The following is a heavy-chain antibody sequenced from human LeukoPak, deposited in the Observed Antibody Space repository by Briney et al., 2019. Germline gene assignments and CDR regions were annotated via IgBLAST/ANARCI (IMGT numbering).Heavy chain of an antibody. Sequence: GGSLRLSCAASGFTFSNNWMTWVRQAPGKELEWVANIKEDGSEKNYVDSVKGRFTISRDNAKNSLYLQMNSLRAEDTAVYYCARDSGWYPVDYWGQGTLVTVPS. J-gene: IGHJ4*02. CDR2: IKEDGSEK. CDR3: ARDSGWYPVDY. CDR1: GFTFSNNW. D-gene: IGHD6-19*01. V-gene: IGHV3-7*01.